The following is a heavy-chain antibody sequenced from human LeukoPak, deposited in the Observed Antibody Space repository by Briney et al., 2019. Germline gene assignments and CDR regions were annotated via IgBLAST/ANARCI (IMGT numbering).Heavy chain of an antibody. V-gene: IGHV4-39*07. CDR3: ARGSVRCQFDP. CDR2: IYYSGST. D-gene: IGHD4-17*01. Sequence: PSETLSLTCTVSGGSISSSSYYWGWIRQPPGKGLEWIGSIYYSGSTYYNPSLKSRVTISVDTSKNQFSLKLSSVTAADTAVYYCARGSVRCQFDPWGQGTLVTVSS. CDR1: GGSISSSSYY. J-gene: IGHJ5*02.